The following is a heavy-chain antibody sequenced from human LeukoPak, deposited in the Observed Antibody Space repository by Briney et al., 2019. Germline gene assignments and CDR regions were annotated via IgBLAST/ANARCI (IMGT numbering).Heavy chain of an antibody. Sequence: GGSLRLSCAASGFTFSSYSMNWVRQAPGKGLEWVSSISSSGSYIYYADSVKGRFTISRDNAKNSLYLQMNSLRAEDTAVYYCARDQVSWISGEDYWGQGTLVTVSS. CDR1: GFTFSSYS. J-gene: IGHJ4*02. CDR3: ARDQVSWISGEDY. D-gene: IGHD7-27*01. V-gene: IGHV3-21*01. CDR2: ISSSGSYI.